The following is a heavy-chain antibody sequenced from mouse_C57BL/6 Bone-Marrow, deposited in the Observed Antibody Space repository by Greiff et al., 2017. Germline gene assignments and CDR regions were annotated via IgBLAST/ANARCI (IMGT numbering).Heavy chain of an antibody. CDR2: IYPGSGST. D-gene: IGHD2-5*01. CDR3: ARPYYSNYWYFDF. J-gene: IGHJ1*03. V-gene: IGHV1-55*01. CDR1: GYTFTSYW. Sequence: QVQLQQSGAELVKPGASVKMSCKASGYTFTSYWITWVKQRPGQGLEWIGDIYPGSGSTKYNEKFKRKATLTVDTSSSTAYMQLSSLTSEDSAVYYCARPYYSNYWYFDFWGTGTTVTVSS.